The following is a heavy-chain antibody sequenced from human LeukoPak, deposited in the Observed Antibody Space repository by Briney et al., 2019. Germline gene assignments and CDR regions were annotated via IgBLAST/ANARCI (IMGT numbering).Heavy chain of an antibody. D-gene: IGHD1-7*01. V-gene: IGHV3-21*01. CDR3: ARDLARAGTTDPFVK. Sequence: KPGGSLRLSCAASGFTFSSYSFNWVRQAPGKGLKWVSSISGSSDYRSYADSVKGRFTISRDNAKNSLYLQMNSLRAEDTAVYYCARDLARAGTTDPFVKWGQGTLVTVSS. CDR2: ISGSSDYR. CDR1: GFTFSSYS. J-gene: IGHJ4*02.